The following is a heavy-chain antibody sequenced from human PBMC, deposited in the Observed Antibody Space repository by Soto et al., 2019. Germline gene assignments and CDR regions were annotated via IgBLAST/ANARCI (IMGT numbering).Heavy chain of an antibody. CDR1: GFTFDDYA. Sequence: TGGSLRLSCAASGFTFDDYAMHWARQAPGKGLEWVSGISWNPGNIDYADSVKGRFTISRDSAKNSLYLQMSSLTADDTAVYYCVKDSIATPRSGLYNWFDPWGQGNPVTVYS. V-gene: IGHV3-9*01. CDR3: VKDSIATPRSGLYNWFDP. J-gene: IGHJ5*02. CDR2: ISWNPGNI. D-gene: IGHD6-13*01.